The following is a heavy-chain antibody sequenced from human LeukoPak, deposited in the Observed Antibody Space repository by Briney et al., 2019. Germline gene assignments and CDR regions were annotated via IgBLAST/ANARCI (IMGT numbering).Heavy chain of an antibody. CDR3: ARRASSSWYNSFDY. D-gene: IGHD6-13*01. J-gene: IGHJ4*02. Sequence: SETLSLTCTVSGGSISSGGYYWSWIRQPPGKGLEWIGYIYHSGSTYYNPSLKSRVTISVDRSKNQFSLKLSSVTAADTAVYYCARRASSSWYNSFDYWGQGTLVTVSS. CDR2: IYHSGST. CDR1: GGSISSGGYY. V-gene: IGHV4-30-2*02.